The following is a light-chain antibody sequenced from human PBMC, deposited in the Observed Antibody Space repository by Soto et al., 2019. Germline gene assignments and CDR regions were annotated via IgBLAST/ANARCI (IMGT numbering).Light chain of an antibody. CDR3: QQYGSSPWT. Sequence: EIVLTQSPGTLSLSPGERATLSCRTSQTVSSTYFAWYQQRPGQAPRLLFYDASTRATGIPDRFSGSGSGTDFTLTISRLEPEDFAVYHCQQYGSSPWTFGQGTKVDIK. CDR1: QTVSSTY. V-gene: IGKV3-20*01. CDR2: DAS. J-gene: IGKJ1*01.